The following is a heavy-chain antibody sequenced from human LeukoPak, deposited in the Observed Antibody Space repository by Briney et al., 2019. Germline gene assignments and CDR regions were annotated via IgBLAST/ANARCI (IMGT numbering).Heavy chain of an antibody. CDR3: AKLGTTSVTTGY. CDR2: ISGSGGST. J-gene: IGHJ4*02. CDR1: GFTFSSYA. Sequence: AGGSLRLSCAASGFTFSSYAMSWVRQAPGKGLEWVSAISGSGGSTYHADSVKGRFTISRDNSKNTLYLQMNSLRGEDTAVYYCAKLGTTSVTTGYRGQGTLVTVSS. V-gene: IGHV3-23*01. D-gene: IGHD4-17*01.